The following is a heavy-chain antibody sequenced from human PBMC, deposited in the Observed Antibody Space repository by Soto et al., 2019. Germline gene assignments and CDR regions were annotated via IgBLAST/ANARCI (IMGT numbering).Heavy chain of an antibody. CDR1: GGTFSSYT. CDR2: IIPILGIA. Sequence: QVRLVQSGAEVKKPGSSVKVSCKASGGTFSSYTISWVRQAPGQGLEWMGRIIPILGIANYAQKFQGRVTITADKSTSTAYMELSSLRSEDTAVYYCAREARPSGSKDYWGEGTLVTVSS. V-gene: IGHV1-69*08. J-gene: IGHJ4*02. CDR3: AREARPSGSKDY. D-gene: IGHD1-26*01.